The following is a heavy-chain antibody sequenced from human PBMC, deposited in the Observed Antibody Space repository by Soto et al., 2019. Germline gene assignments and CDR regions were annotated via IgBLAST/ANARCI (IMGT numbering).Heavy chain of an antibody. J-gene: IGHJ5*02. CDR1: GGSISSYY. CDR3: ASAWVITMVRGVINWFDP. V-gene: IGHV4-4*07. CDR2: IDTSGTT. Sequence: SETLSLTCTVSGGSISSYYVSWIRQSAGKGLDWIGRIDTSGTTNYNPSLKSRVTISVDTSKNQFSLKLSSVTAADTAVYYCASAWVITMVRGVINWFDPWGQGTLVTVSS. D-gene: IGHD3-10*01.